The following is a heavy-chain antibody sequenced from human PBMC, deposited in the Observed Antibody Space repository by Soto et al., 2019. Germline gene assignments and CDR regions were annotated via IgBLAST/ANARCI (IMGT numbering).Heavy chain of an antibody. V-gene: IGHV1-69*12. CDR2: IVPMFGTA. Sequence: QVQLVQSGAEVKEPGSSVNVSCKTSGGTFGNTAVTWVRQAPGQGLEWIGGIVPMFGTANYAQKFQGRVTSTADESTSTAYMELSSLRSDDTAVYYCARDGDPGYSFWSGPLGGGRFDPWGQGTLVTVSS. J-gene: IGHJ5*02. CDR1: GGTFGNTA. CDR3: ARDGDPGYSFWSGPLGGGRFDP. D-gene: IGHD3-3*01.